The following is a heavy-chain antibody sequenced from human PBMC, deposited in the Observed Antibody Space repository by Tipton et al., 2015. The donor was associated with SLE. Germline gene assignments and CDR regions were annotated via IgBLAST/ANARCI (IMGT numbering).Heavy chain of an antibody. CDR2: IRYDGSYK. J-gene: IGHJ4*02. CDR3: AKDRKGLGY. Sequence: SLRLSCAASGFTFSSYGMHWVRQAPDKGLEWVAFIRYDGSYKYYADSVKGRFTISRDDSMNTLYLQMNSLRPEDTAVYYCAKDRKGLGYWGQGTLVTVSS. V-gene: IGHV3-30*02. CDR1: GFTFSSYG.